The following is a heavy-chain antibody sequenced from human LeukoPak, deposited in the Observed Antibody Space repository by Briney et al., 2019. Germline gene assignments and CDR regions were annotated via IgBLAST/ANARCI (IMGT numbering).Heavy chain of an antibody. Sequence: GGSLKLSCAASGFTFSTYSMNWVRQAPGQGLEWIASISSTSSYIYYADSVKGRFTITRDNAHKSLYLQMNSLRSDDTAVYYCARVGYSSGWYFDYWGQGTLVTVSS. CDR2: ISSTSSYI. J-gene: IGHJ4*02. V-gene: IGHV3-21*01. CDR1: GFTFSTYS. D-gene: IGHD6-19*01. CDR3: ARVGYSSGWYFDY.